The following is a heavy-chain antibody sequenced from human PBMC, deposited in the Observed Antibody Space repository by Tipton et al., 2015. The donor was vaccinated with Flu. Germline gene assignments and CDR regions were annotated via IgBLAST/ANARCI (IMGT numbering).Heavy chain of an antibody. CDR1: GGSFSSSSYY. CDR2: NYYSGST. CDR3: ARGRGYYYDFDY. D-gene: IGHD3-22*01. Sequence: LRLSCTVSGGSFSSSSYYWGWLRQPPGKGVDWIGSNYYSGSTYYNLSRKRRVTIAVDTSKNQFSLKLSSVTAADAAVYYCARGRGYYYDFDYWGQGNLVTVSS. V-gene: IGHV4-39*01. J-gene: IGHJ4*02.